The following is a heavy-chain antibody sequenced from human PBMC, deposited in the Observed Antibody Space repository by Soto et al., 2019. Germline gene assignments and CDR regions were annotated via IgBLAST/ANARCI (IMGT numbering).Heavy chain of an antibody. CDR2: ISSQGTNK. V-gene: IGHV3-30-3*01. D-gene: IGHD3-3*01. J-gene: IGHJ4*02. CDR1: GFSFSSYD. Sequence: QVQLVESGGGVVQPGRSLRLSCAASGFSFSSYDMHWVRQAPGKGLEWVAVISSQGTNKYYADSVKGRFTNSRDNSKNTLSLEMNSLRADDTAVYYCYDFWREQWGQGTLVTVSS. CDR3: YDFWREQ.